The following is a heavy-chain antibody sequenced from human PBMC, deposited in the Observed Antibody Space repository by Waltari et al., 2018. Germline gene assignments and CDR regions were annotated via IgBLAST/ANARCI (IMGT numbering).Heavy chain of an antibody. CDR1: GGTFSSYA. V-gene: IGHV1-69*18. CDR3: ARGGFWSGYDDAFDI. Sequence: QVQLVQSGAEVKKPGSSVKVSCKASGGTFSSYAISWVRQAPGQGLEWMGRCITIFSTTNYAQKFQGRVTITADESTSTAYMELSSLRSEDTAVYYCARGGFWSGYDDAFDIWGQGTMVTVSS. D-gene: IGHD3-3*01. CDR2: CITIFSTT. J-gene: IGHJ3*02.